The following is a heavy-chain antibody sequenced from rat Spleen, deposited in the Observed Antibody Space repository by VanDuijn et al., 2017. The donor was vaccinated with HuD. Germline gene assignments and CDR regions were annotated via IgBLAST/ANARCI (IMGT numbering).Heavy chain of an antibody. V-gene: IGHV2-32*01. CDR3: ARGGNDLDY. CDR1: GFSLTSYH. J-gene: IGHJ2*01. CDR2: IWTGGNT. Sequence: QVQLKESGPGLVKPSETLSLTCTVSGFSLTSYHVSWVRQPPGKGLEWMGLIWTGGNTEYNSFFKSRLSISRDTSKSQVFLKMNSLQTEDTATYYCARGGNDLDYWGQGVMVTVSS.